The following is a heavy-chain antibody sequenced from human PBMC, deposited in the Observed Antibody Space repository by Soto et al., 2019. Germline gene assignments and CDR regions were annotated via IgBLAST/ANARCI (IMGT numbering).Heavy chain of an antibody. CDR2: MNPNSGNT. CDR1: GYTFTSYD. D-gene: IGHD6-19*01. V-gene: IGHV1-8*01. Sequence: ASVKVSCKASGYTFTSYDINWVRQATGQGLEWMGWMNPNSGNTGYAQKVQGRVTMTRNTSISTAYMELSSLRSEDTAVYYCARREMDSSGWFYYYYYGMDVWGQGTTVTVSS. CDR3: ARREMDSSGWFYYYYYGMDV. J-gene: IGHJ6*02.